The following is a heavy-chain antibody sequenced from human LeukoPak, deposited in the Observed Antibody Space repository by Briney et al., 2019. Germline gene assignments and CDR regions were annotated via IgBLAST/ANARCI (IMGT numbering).Heavy chain of an antibody. V-gene: IGHV4-34*01. CDR2: INHSGST. J-gene: IGHJ4*02. CDR1: GGSFSGYY. D-gene: IGHD3-10*01. Sequence: SETLSLTCAVYGGSFSGYYWSWIRQPPGKGLEWIGEINHSGSTNYNPSLKSRVTISVDTSKNQFSLRLSSVTAADTAVYYCARVRMVRGVIDYWGQGTLVTVSS. CDR3: ARVRMVRGVIDY.